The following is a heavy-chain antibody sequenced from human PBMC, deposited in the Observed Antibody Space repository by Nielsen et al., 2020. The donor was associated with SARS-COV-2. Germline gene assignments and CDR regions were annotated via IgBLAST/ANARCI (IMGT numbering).Heavy chain of an antibody. J-gene: IGHJ5*02. V-gene: IGHV4-39*01. D-gene: IGHD1-1*01. Sequence: SETLSLTCTVSGGSISSSSYYWGWIRQPPGKGLEWIGSIYYSGSTYYNPSLKSRVTISVDTSKNQFSLKLGSVTAADTAVYYCARHEGTQNWFDPWGQGTLVTVSS. CDR3: ARHEGTQNWFDP. CDR1: GGSISSSSYY. CDR2: IYYSGST.